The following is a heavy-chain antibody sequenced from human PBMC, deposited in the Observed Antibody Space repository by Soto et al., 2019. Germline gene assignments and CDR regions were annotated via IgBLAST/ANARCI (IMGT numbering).Heavy chain of an antibody. CDR3: AKDIKAPRYYYYYYGMDV. CDR1: GFTFSSYA. J-gene: IGHJ6*02. V-gene: IGHV3-23*01. CDR2: ISGSGGST. Sequence: GGSLRLSCAASGFTFSSYAMSWVRQAPGKGLEWVSAISGSGGSTYYADSVKGRFTISRDNSKNTLYLQMNSLRAEDTAVYYCAKDIKAPRYYYYYYGMDVWGQGTTVTAP.